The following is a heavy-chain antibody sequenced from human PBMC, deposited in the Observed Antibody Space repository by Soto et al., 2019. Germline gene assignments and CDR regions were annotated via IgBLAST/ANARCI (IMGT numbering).Heavy chain of an antibody. CDR2: INPSGGST. CDR3: ARVPRFSYGYKSNNWFDP. Sequence: GASVKVSCKASGYTFTSYYMHWVRQAPGQGLEWMGIINPSGGSTSYAQKFQGRVTMTRDTSTSTVYMELSSLRSEDTAVYYCARVPRFSYGYKSNNWFDPWGQGTLGSVSS. CDR1: GYTFTSYY. J-gene: IGHJ5*01. D-gene: IGHD5-18*01. V-gene: IGHV1-46*03.